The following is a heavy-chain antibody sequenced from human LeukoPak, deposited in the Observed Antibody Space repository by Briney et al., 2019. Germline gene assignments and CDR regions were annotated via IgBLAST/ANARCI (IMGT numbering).Heavy chain of an antibody. D-gene: IGHD3-10*01. CDR3: ARGSGSYYNDNANFDY. J-gene: IGHJ4*02. Sequence: GGSLRLSCAASGFTVSSNYMSWVRQAPGKGLEWVSVIYSGGSTYYADSVKGRFTISRDNAKNSLYLQMNSLRAEDMALYYCARGSGSYYNDNANFDYWGQGTLVTVSS. CDR2: IYSGGST. V-gene: IGHV3-53*05. CDR1: GFTVSSNY.